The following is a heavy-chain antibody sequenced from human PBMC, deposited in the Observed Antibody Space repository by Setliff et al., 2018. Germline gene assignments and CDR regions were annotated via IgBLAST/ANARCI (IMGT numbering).Heavy chain of an antibody. J-gene: IGHJ4*02. CDR3: ARESRYYYDNLGTLDY. CDR2: IYTSGST. CDR1: GGSISSYY. D-gene: IGHD3-22*01. Sequence: SETLSLTCTVSGGSISSYYWSWIRQPAGKGLEWIGRIYTSGSTNYNPSLKSRVTMSVDTSKNQFSLKLSSVTAADTAVYYCARESRYYYDNLGTLDYWGQGILVTVSS. V-gene: IGHV4-4*07.